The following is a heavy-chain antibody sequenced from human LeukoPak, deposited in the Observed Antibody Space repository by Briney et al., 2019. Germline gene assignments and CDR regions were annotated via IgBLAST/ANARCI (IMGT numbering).Heavy chain of an antibody. CDR1: GGTFSSYA. CDR3: AREIPLMTTVTTGAFDI. J-gene: IGHJ3*02. V-gene: IGHV1-69*13. D-gene: IGHD4-17*01. Sequence: SVKVSCKASGGTFSSYAISWLRQAPGQGLEWMGGIIPIFGTANYAQKFQGRVTITADESTSTAYMELSSLRSEDTAVYYCAREIPLMTTVTTGAFDIWGQGTMVTVSS. CDR2: IIPIFGTA.